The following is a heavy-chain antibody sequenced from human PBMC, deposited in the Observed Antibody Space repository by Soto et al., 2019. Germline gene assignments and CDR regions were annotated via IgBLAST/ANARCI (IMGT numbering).Heavy chain of an antibody. CDR1: GFSLSTSGVG. V-gene: IGHV2-5*02. Sequence: QITLKESGPPLVKPTQTLTLTCTFSGFSLSTSGVGVGWIRQPPGKALEWLALIYWDDDKRYSPSLKSRLTITKDTSKNQVVLTMTNMDPVDTATYYCALDIAAAGICDYWGQGTLVTVSS. CDR2: IYWDDDK. J-gene: IGHJ4*02. D-gene: IGHD6-13*01. CDR3: ALDIAAAGICDY.